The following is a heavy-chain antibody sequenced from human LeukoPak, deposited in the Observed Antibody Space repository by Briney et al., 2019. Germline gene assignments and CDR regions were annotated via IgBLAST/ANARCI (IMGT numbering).Heavy chain of an antibody. CDR3: ARGPPRELFFY. Sequence: ASVKVSCKASGYTFTSYAISWVRQAPGQGLEWMGWISAYNDDTDYAQKLQGRVTMTTDTSTSTAYMELRSLRSDDTAIYYCARGPPRELFFYWGQGTLVTVSS. CDR2: ISAYNDDT. V-gene: IGHV1-18*01. CDR1: GYTFTSYA. D-gene: IGHD3-10*01. J-gene: IGHJ4*02.